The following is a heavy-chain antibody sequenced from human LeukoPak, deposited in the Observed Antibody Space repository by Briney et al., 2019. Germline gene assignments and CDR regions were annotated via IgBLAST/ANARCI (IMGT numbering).Heavy chain of an antibody. CDR1: GFTFSSYS. V-gene: IGHV3-21*01. D-gene: IGHD5-24*01. CDR2: ISSSSSYI. CDR3: AREAEMATISSFFDY. J-gene: IGHJ4*02. Sequence: GGSLRLSCAASGFTFSSYSMNWVRQAPGKGLEWVSSISSSSSYIYYADSVKGRFTISRDNAKNSLYLQMNSLRAEDTAVYYCAREAEMATISSFFDYWGQGTLVTVSS.